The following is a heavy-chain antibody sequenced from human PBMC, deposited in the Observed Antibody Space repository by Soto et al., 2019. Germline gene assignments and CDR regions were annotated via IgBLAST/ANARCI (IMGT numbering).Heavy chain of an antibody. Sequence: PSETLSLTCAVYGGSFSGYYWSWIRQPPGKGLEWIGEINHSGSTNYNPSLKSRVTISVDTSKNQFSLKLSSVTAADTAVYYCARGVAITFGGVIVISEPFDYWGQGTLVTVSS. D-gene: IGHD3-16*02. CDR3: ARGVAITFGGVIVISEPFDY. CDR1: GGSFSGYY. CDR2: INHSGST. V-gene: IGHV4-34*01. J-gene: IGHJ4*02.